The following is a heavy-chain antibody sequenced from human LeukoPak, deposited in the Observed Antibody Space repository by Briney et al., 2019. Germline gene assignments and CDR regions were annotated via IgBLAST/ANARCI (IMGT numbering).Heavy chain of an antibody. D-gene: IGHD1-7*01. CDR2: ISYDGSSK. CDR3: AKVRVVFNWNYAYYFDY. Sequence: GGSLRLSCAASGFTFSNYAMHWVRQAPGKGLEWAAIISYDGSSKYYADSVKGRFTISRDNSKNTLYLQMNSLGPEDTAMYYCAKVRVVFNWNYAYYFDYWGQGTLVTVSS. CDR1: GFTFSNYA. J-gene: IGHJ4*02. V-gene: IGHV3-30*18.